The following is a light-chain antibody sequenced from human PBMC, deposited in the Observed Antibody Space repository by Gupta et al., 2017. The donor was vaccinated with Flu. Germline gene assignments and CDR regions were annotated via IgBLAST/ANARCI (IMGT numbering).Light chain of an antibody. V-gene: IGLV2-14*01. CDR2: EVR. J-gene: IGLJ3*02. CDR3: SSDTSSSTLL. Sequence: PGKPQYRILYEVRRRPSGVSDRFSGSKSGNTASLTISGLQAEDEADYFCSSDTSSSTLLFGGGTKVTVL.